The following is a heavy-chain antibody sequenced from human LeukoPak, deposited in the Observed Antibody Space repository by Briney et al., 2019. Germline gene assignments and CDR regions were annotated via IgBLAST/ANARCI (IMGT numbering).Heavy chain of an antibody. D-gene: IGHD3-10*01. CDR1: GFTFRNYV. J-gene: IGHJ4*02. V-gene: IGHV3-30-3*01. CDR2: TSSDLNVK. Sequence: GGSLRLSCAASGFTFRNYVIHWVRQAPGKGLEWVAVTSSDLNVKLYADSVKGRFTISRDNSRSTLYLQMNSLRPEDTAIYYCAREGYYGSGSPPSLYFDYWAREPWSPSPQ. CDR3: AREGYYGSGSPPSLYFDY.